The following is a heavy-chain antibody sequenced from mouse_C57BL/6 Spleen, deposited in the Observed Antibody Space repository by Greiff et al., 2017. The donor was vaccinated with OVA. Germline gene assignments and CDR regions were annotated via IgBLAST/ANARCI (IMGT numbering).Heavy chain of an antibody. CDR2: IHPNSGST. CDR3: ARQDSSGYVRFAY. CDR1: GNTFTSYW. Sequence: QVQLQQPGAELVKPGASVKLSCKASGNTFTSYWMHWVKQRPGQGLEWIGMIHPNSGSTNYNEKFKSKSTLTVDKSSSTAYMQLSSLTSEDSAVYYCARQDSSGYVRFAYWGQGTLFTVSA. D-gene: IGHD3-2*02. J-gene: IGHJ3*01. V-gene: IGHV1-64*01.